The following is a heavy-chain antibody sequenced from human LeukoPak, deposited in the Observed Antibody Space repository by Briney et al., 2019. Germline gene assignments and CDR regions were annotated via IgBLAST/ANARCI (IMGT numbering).Heavy chain of an antibody. D-gene: IGHD3-10*01. V-gene: IGHV5-10-1*01. J-gene: IGHJ6*02. CDR2: IDPSDSYT. CDR3: AGPYYYGSGFYGMDV. Sequence: GESLRISCKGSGYSFTSYWISWVRQMPGKGLEWMGRIDPSDSYTNYSPSFQGHVTISADKSISTAYLQWSSLKDSDTAMYYCAGPYYYGSGFYGMDVWGQGTTVTVSS. CDR1: GYSFTSYW.